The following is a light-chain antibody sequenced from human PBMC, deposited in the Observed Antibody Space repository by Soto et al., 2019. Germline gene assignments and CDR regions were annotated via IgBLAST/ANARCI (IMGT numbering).Light chain of an antibody. Sequence: QAVVTQPPSASGTPGQWVDISCSGSSSNIGSNTVDWYQQLPGTAPKLLIYSNNQRPSGVPDRFSGSKSGTSASLVISGLQSEDEADYYCAAWDDSLNGVVFGGGTQLTVL. CDR3: AAWDDSLNGVV. J-gene: IGLJ2*01. V-gene: IGLV1-44*01. CDR2: SNN. CDR1: SSNIGSNT.